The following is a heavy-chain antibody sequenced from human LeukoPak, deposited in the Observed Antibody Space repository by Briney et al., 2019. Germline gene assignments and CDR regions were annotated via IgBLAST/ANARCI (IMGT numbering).Heavy chain of an antibody. V-gene: IGHV3-15*01. CDR1: GFTFSNAW. CDR3: TSLTILEGP. CDR2: IKSKTDGGTT. Sequence: GGSLRLSRAASGFTFSNAWMSWVHQAPGKGLEWVGRIKSKTDGGTTDYAAPVKGRFTISRDDSKLTLYLQMNSLKTEDTAVYYCTSLTILEGPWGQGTLVTVSS. J-gene: IGHJ5*02. D-gene: IGHD3-3*01.